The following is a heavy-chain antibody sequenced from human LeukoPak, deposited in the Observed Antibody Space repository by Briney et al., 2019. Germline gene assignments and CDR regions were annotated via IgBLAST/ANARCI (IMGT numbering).Heavy chain of an antibody. CDR2: ISAYNGNT. V-gene: IGHV1-18*01. Sequence: GWISAYNGNTNYAQKLQGRVTMTTDTSTSTAYMELRSLRSDDTAVYYCARISSGYYPYFDYWGQGTLVTVSS. J-gene: IGHJ4*02. D-gene: IGHD3-22*01. CDR3: ARISSGYYPYFDY.